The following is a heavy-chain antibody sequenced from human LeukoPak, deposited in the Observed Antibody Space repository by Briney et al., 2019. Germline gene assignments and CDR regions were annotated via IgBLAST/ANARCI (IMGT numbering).Heavy chain of an antibody. CDR1: GGTSNSHA. V-gene: IGHV1-69*04. CDR3: ATTNDGGGYQWGDFFDF. Sequence: SVKVSCKASGGTSNSHAISWVRQAPGQGLEWMGRIIPNLGTTNRAQNFQDRVTLTADKSTNTAYMKLTSLTSDDTAVYYCATTNDGGGYQWGDFFDFWGQGTLVTVSS. CDR2: IIPNLGTT. D-gene: IGHD3-22*01. J-gene: IGHJ4*02.